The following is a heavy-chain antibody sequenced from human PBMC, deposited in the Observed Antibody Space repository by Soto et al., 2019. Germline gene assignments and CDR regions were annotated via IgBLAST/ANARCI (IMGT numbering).Heavy chain of an antibody. Sequence: QVQLRQWGAGLLKPSETLVLTCAVSGGSFTDYYWGWIRQSPGKGLEWIGEINHSASSTYNPSLASRVTILRDTSKEQFSPRLTSVTGADTAMSYCARGEYDSSGLYSWAPLGFDVWGQGTTVTVSS. J-gene: IGHJ6*02. CDR1: GGSFTDYY. D-gene: IGHD3-22*01. CDR3: ARGEYDSSGLYSWAPLGFDV. CDR2: INHSASS. V-gene: IGHV4-34*01.